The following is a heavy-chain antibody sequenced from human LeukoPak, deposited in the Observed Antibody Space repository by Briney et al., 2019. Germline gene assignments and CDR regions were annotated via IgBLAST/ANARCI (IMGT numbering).Heavy chain of an antibody. CDR2: IYFSGST. J-gene: IGHJ2*01. V-gene: IGHV4-31*03. D-gene: IGHD2-2*01. CDR1: GGSISSGGYY. Sequence: PSQTLSLTCTVSGGSISSGGYYWSWIRQHPGKGLEWIGYIYFSGSTYYNPSLKSRVTISVDTSKNQFSLKLSSVTAAVTAVYYCARGRGYCSSTSCRHWYFDLWGRGTLVTVSS. CDR3: ARGRGYCSSTSCRHWYFDL.